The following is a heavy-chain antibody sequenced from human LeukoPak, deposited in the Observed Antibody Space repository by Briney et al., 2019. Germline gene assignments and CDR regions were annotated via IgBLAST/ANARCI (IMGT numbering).Heavy chain of an antibody. CDR3: ARARLAVAGLWAIYYYGMDV. V-gene: IGHV6-1*01. CDR1: GDSVSSNSAT. D-gene: IGHD6-19*01. J-gene: IGHJ6*02. CDR2: TYYRSRWYN. Sequence: SQTLSLTCAISGDSVSSNSATWNWIRQSPSRGLEWLGRTYYRSRWYNDYAVSVKSRITINPDTSKNQFSLQLNSVTPEDTAVYYCARARLAVAGLWAIYYYGMDVWGQGTTVTVSS.